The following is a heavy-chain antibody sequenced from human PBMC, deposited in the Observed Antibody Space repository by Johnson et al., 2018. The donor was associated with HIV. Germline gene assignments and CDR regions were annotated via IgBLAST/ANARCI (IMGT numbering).Heavy chain of an antibody. V-gene: IGHV3-30-3*01. CDR1: GFTFSSYA. J-gene: IGHJ3*02. CDR3: ARDAPRIDAFDI. CDR2: ISYDGSNK. Sequence: QMQLVESGGGVVQPGRSLRLSCAASGFTFSSYAMHWVRQTPGKGLEWVAVISYDGSNKYYADSVKGRFTISRDNSKNTLYLQMNSLRAEDTAVYYCARDAPRIDAFDIWGQGTMVTVSS.